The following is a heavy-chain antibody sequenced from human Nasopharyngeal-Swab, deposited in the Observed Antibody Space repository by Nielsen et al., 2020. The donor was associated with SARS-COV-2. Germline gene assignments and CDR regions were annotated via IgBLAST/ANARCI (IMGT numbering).Heavy chain of an antibody. CDR3: TRSGAYSSGWFLGDY. J-gene: IGHJ4*02. CDR1: EFTFSGFA. D-gene: IGHD6-19*01. V-gene: IGHV3-73*01. CDR2: IKSKANSYAT. Sequence: GESLKISCAASEFTFSGFAMHWVRQASGKGLEWVGHIKSKANSYATTYAASVKGRFTISRDDSKNTAFLQMNSLETEDTAVCYCTRSGAYSSGWFLGDYWGQGTLVTVSS.